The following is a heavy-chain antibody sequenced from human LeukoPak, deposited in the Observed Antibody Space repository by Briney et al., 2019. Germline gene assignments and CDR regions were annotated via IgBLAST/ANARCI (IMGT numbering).Heavy chain of an antibody. Sequence: GGSLRLSCAASGFTFSDYYMSWIRQAPGKGLEWVSYISSSGSTIYYADPVKGRFTISRDNAKNSLYLQMNSLRAEDTAVCYCARESRAAAGRGGNFDYWGQGTLVTVSS. D-gene: IGHD6-13*01. CDR1: GFTFSDYY. CDR3: ARESRAAAGRGGNFDY. CDR2: ISSSGSTI. V-gene: IGHV3-11*04. J-gene: IGHJ4*02.